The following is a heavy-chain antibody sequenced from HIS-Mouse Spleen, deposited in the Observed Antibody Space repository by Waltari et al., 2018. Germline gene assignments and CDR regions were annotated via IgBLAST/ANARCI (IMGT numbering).Heavy chain of an antibody. CDR2: ISYDGSNK. J-gene: IGHJ5*02. Sequence: QVQLVESGGGVVQPGRSLRLSCSASGFTFSSYAMHWVRQAPGKGRDWVAVISYDGSNKYYADSVKGRFTISRDNSKNTLYLQMNSLRAEDTAVYYCARPKYNWNSIWFDPWGQGTLVTVSS. CDR3: ARPKYNWNSIWFDP. V-gene: IGHV3-30*04. D-gene: IGHD1-7*01. CDR1: GFTFSSYA.